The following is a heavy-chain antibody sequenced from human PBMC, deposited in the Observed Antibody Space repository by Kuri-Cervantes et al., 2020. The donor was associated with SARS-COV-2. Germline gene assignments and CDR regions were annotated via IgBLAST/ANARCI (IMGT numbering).Heavy chain of an antibody. D-gene: IGHD3/OR15-3a*01. Sequence: SETLSLTCAVYGGSFSDYYWSWVRQPSGKGLEWIGEINHSGSTNYNPSLKSRVTISVDTSKNQFSLKLSSVTAADTAVYYCARFNWNWTGYFDYWGQGTLVTVSS. V-gene: IGHV4-34*01. CDR2: INHSGST. J-gene: IGHJ4*02. CDR1: GGSFSDYY. CDR3: ARFNWNWTGYFDY.